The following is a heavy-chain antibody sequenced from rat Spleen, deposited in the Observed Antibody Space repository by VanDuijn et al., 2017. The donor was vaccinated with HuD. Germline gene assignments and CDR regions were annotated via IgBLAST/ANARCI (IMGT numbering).Heavy chain of an antibody. CDR2: INKDSSTI. CDR3: ARQGGMTPDY. Sequence: EVKLVESGGGLVQPGRSLKLSCAASGFNFNDYWMDWVRQAPGKGLEWIGDINKDSSTINDSPSLKDKFTISRDNAQNTLYLQMSRLGSEDTAIYYCARQGGMTPDYWGQGVMVTVSS. CDR1: GFNFNDYW. D-gene: IGHD1-7*01. J-gene: IGHJ2*01. V-gene: IGHV4-2*01.